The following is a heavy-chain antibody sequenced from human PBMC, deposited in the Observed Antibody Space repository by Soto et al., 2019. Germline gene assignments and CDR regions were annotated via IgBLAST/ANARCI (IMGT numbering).Heavy chain of an antibody. CDR2: MNPNSGNT. CDR3: ARDPSDRNWFDP. CDR1: GYTFTSYD. V-gene: IGHV1-8*01. Sequence: ASVKVSCKASGYTFTSYDINCVRQATGQGLEWMGWMNPNSGNTGYAQKFQGRVTMTRNTSISTAYMELSSLRSEDTAVYYCARDPSDRNWFDPWGQGTLVTVSS. D-gene: IGHD3-16*02. J-gene: IGHJ5*02.